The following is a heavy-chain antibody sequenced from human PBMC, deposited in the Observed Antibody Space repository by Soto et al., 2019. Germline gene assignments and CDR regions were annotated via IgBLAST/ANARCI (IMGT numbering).Heavy chain of an antibody. J-gene: IGHJ6*02. CDR1: GFTFSSYS. CDR3: ARAYFDWKSYYYYGMDV. Sequence: GGSLRLSCAASGFTFSSYSMNWVRQAPGKGLEWVSYISSSSSTIYYADSVKGRFTISRDNAKNSLYLQMNSLRDEDTAVYYCARAYFDWKSYYYYGMDVWGQGTTVTVSS. CDR2: ISSSSSTI. D-gene: IGHD3-9*01. V-gene: IGHV3-48*02.